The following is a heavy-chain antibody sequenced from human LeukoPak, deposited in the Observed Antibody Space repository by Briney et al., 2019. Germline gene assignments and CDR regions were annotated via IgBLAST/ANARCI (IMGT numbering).Heavy chain of an antibody. V-gene: IGHV3-74*01. J-gene: IGHJ4*02. D-gene: IGHD1-26*01. Sequence: WGSLRLSCAASGFTFSNYWVHWVRQAPGKGLVWVSRINADGSSTSYADSVKGRFTISRDNAKNTLFLQMNSLRAEDTAVYYCTRGGGATLARYWGQGTLVTVSS. CDR1: GFTFSNYW. CDR3: TRGGGATLARY. CDR2: INADGSST.